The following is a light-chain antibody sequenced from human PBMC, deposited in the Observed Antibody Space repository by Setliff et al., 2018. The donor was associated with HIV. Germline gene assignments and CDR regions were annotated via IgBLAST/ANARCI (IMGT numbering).Light chain of an antibody. V-gene: IGLV1-51*01. CDR1: SSNIGNNY. Sequence: QSVLTQPPSVSAAPGQKVTISCSGSSSNIGNNYVSWYQQLPGTAPKLLIYDNNKRPSGIPDRFSGSKSGASATLGITELQTGDEADYYCGTWDSSLSAGVFGAGTKVTVL. CDR3: GTWDSSLSAGV. J-gene: IGLJ1*01. CDR2: DNN.